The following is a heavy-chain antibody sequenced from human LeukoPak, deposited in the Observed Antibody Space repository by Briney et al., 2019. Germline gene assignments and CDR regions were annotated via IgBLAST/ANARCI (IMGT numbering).Heavy chain of an antibody. V-gene: IGHV3-30*04. CDR2: ISSDGRDK. Sequence: GRSLRLSCAASGFTFSNYAIHWVRQAPGKGLEWVAVISSDGRDKHYADSVKGRFTISRDNSKNTLYLQMNSLRTEDTAIHYCARDLRKSADYYFDYWGQGSLVTVSS. J-gene: IGHJ4*02. D-gene: IGHD2-21*02. CDR3: ARDLRKSADYYFDY. CDR1: GFTFSNYA.